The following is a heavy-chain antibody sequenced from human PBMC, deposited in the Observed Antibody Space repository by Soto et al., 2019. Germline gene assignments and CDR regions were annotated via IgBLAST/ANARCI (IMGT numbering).Heavy chain of an antibody. CDR3: ARESEDLASNFDY. CDR2: ISSTTNYI. J-gene: IGHJ4*02. Sequence: PGGSLRLSCAASGFTFTRYSMNWVRQAPGKGLEWVSSISSTTNYIYYGDSMKGRFTISRDNAKNSLYLEMNSLRAEDTAVYYCARESEDLASNFDYWGQGTLVTVSS. CDR1: GFTFTRYS. V-gene: IGHV3-21*06.